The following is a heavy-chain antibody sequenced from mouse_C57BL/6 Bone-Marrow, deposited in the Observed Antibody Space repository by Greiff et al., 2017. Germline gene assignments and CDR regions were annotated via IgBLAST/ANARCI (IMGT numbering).Heavy chain of an antibody. CDR2: IFPGSGST. D-gene: IGHD1-1*01. CDR3: SRSGVLLGLDY. Sequence: QVQLQQSGAELMKPGASVKLSCKATGYTFTGYWIEWVKQRPGHGLEWIGEIFPGSGSTNYNEKFKGKATFTAEKSSNTAYMQLSSLTTDASAFYYGSRSGVLLGLDYWGQGTTLTVSS. V-gene: IGHV1-9*01. J-gene: IGHJ2*01. CDR1: GYTFTGYW.